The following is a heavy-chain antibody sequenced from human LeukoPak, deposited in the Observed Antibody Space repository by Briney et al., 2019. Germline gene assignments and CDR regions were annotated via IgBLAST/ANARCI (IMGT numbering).Heavy chain of an antibody. V-gene: IGHV3-23*01. CDR3: AKRGLGDREAFDI. CDR2: NSGSGGST. CDR1: GLTVSSSY. D-gene: IGHD2-21*02. Sequence: GGSLRLSCAASGLTVSSSYMSWVRQAPGRGLEWVSSNSGSGGSTYYADSVEGRFTISRDNSKNTLYLQMNSLRAEDTAVYYCAKRGLGDREAFDIWGQGTMVTVSS. J-gene: IGHJ3*02.